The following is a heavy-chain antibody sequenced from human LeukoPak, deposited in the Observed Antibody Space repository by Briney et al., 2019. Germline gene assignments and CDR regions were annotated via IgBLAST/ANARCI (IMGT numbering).Heavy chain of an antibody. CDR1: GYSISSGYY. V-gene: IGHV4-38-2*02. Sequence: SETLSLTCIVSGYSISSGYYWGWIRQPPGKGLEWIGNIYNSGSTYYNPSLKSRVTISVDTSKNQFSLKLSSVTAADTAVYYCARWAVVTANYFDYWGQGTLVTVSS. D-gene: IGHD2-15*01. CDR2: IYNSGST. J-gene: IGHJ4*02. CDR3: ARWAVVTANYFDY.